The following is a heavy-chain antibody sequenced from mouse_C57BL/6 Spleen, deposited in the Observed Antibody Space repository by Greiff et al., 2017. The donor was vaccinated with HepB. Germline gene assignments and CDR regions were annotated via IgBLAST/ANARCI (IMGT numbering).Heavy chain of an antibody. J-gene: IGHJ2*01. V-gene: IGHV1-61*01. Sequence: VQLQQSGAELVRPGSSVKLSCKASGYTFTSYWMDWVKQRPGQGLEWIGNIYPSDSETHYNQKFKDKATLTVDKSSSTAYMQLSSLTSEDSAVYYCARSPHYYGSSPYYFDYWGQGTTLTVSS. CDR2: IYPSDSET. CDR1: GYTFTSYW. D-gene: IGHD1-1*01. CDR3: ARSPHYYGSSPYYFDY.